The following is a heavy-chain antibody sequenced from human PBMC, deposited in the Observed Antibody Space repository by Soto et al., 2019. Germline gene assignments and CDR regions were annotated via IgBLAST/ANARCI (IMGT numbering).Heavy chain of an antibody. V-gene: IGHV2-5*02. CDR3: AHTNSYGSWYFDS. D-gene: IGHD3-10*01. CDR1: GSSLSSTGVG. CDR2: IYWDNDK. Sequence: QITLKESGPPLVKPTQTLTLTCTFSGSSLSSTGVGVGWIRQPPGEALEWLALIYWDNDKRYSPSLKRRLTSTKDTSKNPVVLTLTDMDPVDTATYFCAHTNSYGSWYFDSWGQGTLVTVSS. J-gene: IGHJ4*02.